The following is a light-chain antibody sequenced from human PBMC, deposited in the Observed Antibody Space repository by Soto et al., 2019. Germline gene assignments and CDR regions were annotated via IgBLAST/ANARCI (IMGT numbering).Light chain of an antibody. J-gene: IGKJ2*01. CDR3: QRYGSSPYT. CDR1: ESISSKS. V-gene: IGKV3-20*01. Sequence: EIVLTQSPGTLSLSPGERATLSCRAIESISSKSLAWYQQKPGQAPRLLIYGTFNRATGIPDRFSGSGSGTDFTLTISRLEPEDFAVYFCQRYGSSPYTFGQGTKLEI. CDR2: GTF.